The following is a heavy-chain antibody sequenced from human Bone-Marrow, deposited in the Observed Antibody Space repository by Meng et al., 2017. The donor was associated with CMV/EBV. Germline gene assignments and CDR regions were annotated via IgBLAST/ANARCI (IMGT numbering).Heavy chain of an antibody. CDR2: IIPIFGTA. Sequence: SVKVSCKASGGTFSSYAVSWVRQAPGQGLEWMGRIIPIFGTATYAQKFRGRVTITTDESTSTAYMELSSLRSEDTAVYYCARGNLWEFDYWGQGTLVTVSS. CDR3: ARGNLWEFDY. V-gene: IGHV1-69*05. CDR1: GGTFSSYA. D-gene: IGHD1-26*01. J-gene: IGHJ4*02.